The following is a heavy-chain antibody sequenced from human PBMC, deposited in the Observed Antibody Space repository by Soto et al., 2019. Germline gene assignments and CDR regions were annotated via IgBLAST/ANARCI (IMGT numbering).Heavy chain of an antibody. Sequence: GGSLRLSCAVSGFTFSSYAMSWVRQAPGKGLDWVSAISAGGTTYFADSVKGRFTISRDNSKNTVFLQMNSLRADDTAVYYCARRNQLWPYDAFDIWGQGTMVTVSS. CDR3: ARRNQLWPYDAFDI. CDR1: GFTFSSYA. CDR2: ISAGGTT. J-gene: IGHJ3*02. D-gene: IGHD5-18*01. V-gene: IGHV3-23*01.